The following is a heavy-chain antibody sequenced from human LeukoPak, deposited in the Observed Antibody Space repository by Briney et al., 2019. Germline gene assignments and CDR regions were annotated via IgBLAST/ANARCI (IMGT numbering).Heavy chain of an antibody. Sequence: GGSLRLSCAASGFTFSSYSMNWVRQAPGKGLEWVSYISSSSSTIYYADSVKGRFTISRDNAKNSLYLQMNSLRAEDTAVYYCAREWGRLPPQDYGMDVWGQGTTVTVSS. CDR2: ISSSSSTI. J-gene: IGHJ6*02. CDR3: AREWGRLPPQDYGMDV. CDR1: GFTFSSYS. V-gene: IGHV3-48*01. D-gene: IGHD2-21*02.